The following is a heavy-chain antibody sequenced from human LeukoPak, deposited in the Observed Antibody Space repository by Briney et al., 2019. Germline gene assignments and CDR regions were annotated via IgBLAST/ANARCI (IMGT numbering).Heavy chain of an antibody. V-gene: IGHV3-66*04. D-gene: IGHD3-10*01. Sequence: PGRSLRLSCTASGFSISSNDMNWVRQSPGKGLEWVSLIYISAITKYADSVQGRFTVSRDNSKNTLYLQMNSLRAEDTAVYYCAKRSPPYWGQGTLVTVSS. J-gene: IGHJ4*02. CDR1: GFSISSND. CDR3: AKRSPPY. CDR2: IYISAIT.